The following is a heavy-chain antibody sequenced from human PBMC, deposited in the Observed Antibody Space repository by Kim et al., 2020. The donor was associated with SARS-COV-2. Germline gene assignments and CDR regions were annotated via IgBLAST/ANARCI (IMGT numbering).Heavy chain of an antibody. CDR3: ARGSSVPRITIFGVVITNWFDP. V-gene: IGHV4-34*01. Sequence: SETLSLTCAVYGGSFSGYYWSWIRQPPGKGLEWIGEINHSGSTNYNPSLKSRVTISVDTSKNQFSLKLSSVTAADTAVYYCARGSSVPRITIFGVVITNWFDPWGQGTLVTVSS. J-gene: IGHJ5*02. CDR1: GGSFSGYY. CDR2: INHSGST. D-gene: IGHD3-3*01.